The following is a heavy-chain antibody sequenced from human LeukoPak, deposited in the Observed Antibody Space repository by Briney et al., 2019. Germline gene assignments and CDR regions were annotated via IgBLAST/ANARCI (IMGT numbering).Heavy chain of an antibody. D-gene: IGHD6-19*01. Sequence: SVKVSCKASGGTFSSYAISWVRQAPGQGLEWMGGIIPIFGTAIYAQKFQGRVTMTEDTSTDTAYMELSSLRSEDTAVYYCATSARGWLVQGFDYWGQGTLVTVSS. V-gene: IGHV1-69*06. CDR1: GGTFSSYA. J-gene: IGHJ4*02. CDR3: ATSARGWLVQGFDY. CDR2: IIPIFGTA.